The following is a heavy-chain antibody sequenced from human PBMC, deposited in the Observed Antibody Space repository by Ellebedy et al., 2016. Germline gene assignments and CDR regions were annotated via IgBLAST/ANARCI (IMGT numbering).Heavy chain of an antibody. J-gene: IGHJ5*02. CDR2: VNTFSGNT. CDR3: AREPLTVTINWFDP. D-gene: IGHD4-17*01. CDR1: GYTFTTFS. V-gene: IGHV1-18*04. Sequence: ASVKVSCXASGYTFTTFSITWVRQVPGQGLEWMGFVNTFSGNTKFAQKFQGRVSMTTDSSTHTAYMELRSLRSDDTAVYYCAREPLTVTINWFDPWGQGTLVTVSS.